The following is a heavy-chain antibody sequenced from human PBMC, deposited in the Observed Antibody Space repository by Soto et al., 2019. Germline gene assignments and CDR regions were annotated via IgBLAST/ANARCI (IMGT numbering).Heavy chain of an antibody. D-gene: IGHD6-19*01. Sequence: SVKVSCKASGGTFSSYAISWVRQAPGQGLEWMGGIIPIFGTANYAQKFQGRVTITADESTSTAYMELSSLRSEDTAVYYCAMGNTGGAVDEMYYFDYGGQGTLVTVSA. J-gene: IGHJ4*02. CDR1: GGTFSSYA. V-gene: IGHV1-69*13. CDR3: AMGNTGGAVDEMYYFDY. CDR2: IIPIFGTA.